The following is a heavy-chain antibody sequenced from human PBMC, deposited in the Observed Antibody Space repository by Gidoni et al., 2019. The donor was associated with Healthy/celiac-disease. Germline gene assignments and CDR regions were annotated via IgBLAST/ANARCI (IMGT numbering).Heavy chain of an antibody. V-gene: IGHV4-31*03. CDR3: ARDSPDYYDSSGPPYRLFDY. CDR2: IYYSGGT. Sequence: QVQLQESGPGLVKPSQTLSLTCTFSGGSISSGGYYWSWIRTHPGKGLEWIGYIYYSGGTYYNPSLKSRVTISVDTSKNQFSLKLSSVTAADTAVYYCARDSPDYYDSSGPPYRLFDYWGQGTLVTVSS. D-gene: IGHD3-22*01. J-gene: IGHJ4*02. CDR1: GGSISSGGYY.